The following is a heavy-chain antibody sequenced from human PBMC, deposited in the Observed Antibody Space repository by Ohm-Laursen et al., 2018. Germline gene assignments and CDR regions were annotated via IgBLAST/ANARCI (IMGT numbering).Heavy chain of an antibody. Sequence: GSLRLSCSASGFTVSTNYMGWVRQAPGKGLEWVSVINRGGTTFYADSVKGRFTISRDNSKSTLCLQMNSLRAEDTAVYYCAKVRTGYRYGYDYWGQGTLVTVSS. D-gene: IGHD5-18*01. CDR3: AKVRTGYRYGYDY. J-gene: IGHJ4*02. CDR1: GFTVSTNY. CDR2: INRGGTT. V-gene: IGHV3-53*01.